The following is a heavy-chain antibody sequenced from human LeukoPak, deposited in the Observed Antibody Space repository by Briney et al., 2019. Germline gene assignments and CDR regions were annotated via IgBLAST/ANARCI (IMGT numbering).Heavy chain of an antibody. CDR3: ARVIKERYFDWLLTFDY. Sequence: SETLSLTCAVYGGSFSSYYWSWIRQPPGKGLEWIGYIYYSGSTNYNPSLKSRVTISVDTSKNQFSLKLSSVTAADTAVYYCARVIKERYFDWLLTFDYWGQGTLVTVSS. J-gene: IGHJ4*02. D-gene: IGHD3-9*01. V-gene: IGHV4-59*01. CDR1: GGSFSSYY. CDR2: IYYSGST.